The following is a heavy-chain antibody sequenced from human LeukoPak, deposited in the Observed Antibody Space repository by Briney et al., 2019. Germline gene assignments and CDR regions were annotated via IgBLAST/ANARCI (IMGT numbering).Heavy chain of an antibody. CDR2: ISGSGGST. V-gene: IGHV3-23*01. J-gene: IGHJ4*02. CDR3: AKDHELLWFGELCGFDY. Sequence: GGTLRLSCAASGFTFSSYGMSWVRQAPGQGLEWVSAISGSGGSTYYADSVKGRFTISRDNSKNTLYLQMNSLRAEDRAVYYCAKDHELLWFGELCGFDYWGQGTLVTVSS. D-gene: IGHD3-10*01. CDR1: GFTFSSYG.